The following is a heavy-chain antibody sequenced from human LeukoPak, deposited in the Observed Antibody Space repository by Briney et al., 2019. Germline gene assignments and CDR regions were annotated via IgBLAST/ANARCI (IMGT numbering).Heavy chain of an antibody. CDR3: AKTGVLEWGILGYYFDY. D-gene: IGHD3-3*01. Sequence: GGSLRLSCAASGFTFSSYAMSWVRQAPGKGLEWVSAISGSGGSTYYADSVKGRFTISRDNSKNTLYLQMNSLRAEDTAVYYCAKTGVLEWGILGYYFDYWGQGTLVTVSS. J-gene: IGHJ4*02. V-gene: IGHV3-23*01. CDR1: GFTFSSYA. CDR2: ISGSGGST.